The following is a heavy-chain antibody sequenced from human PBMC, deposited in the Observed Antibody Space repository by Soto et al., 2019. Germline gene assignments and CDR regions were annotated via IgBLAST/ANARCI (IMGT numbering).Heavy chain of an antibody. CDR1: GFVFSAHP. CDR2: ISYDGYTQ. D-gene: IGHD2-15*01. Sequence: QVQLVESGGGVVPPGKSLRLSCSASGFVFSAHPMHWVRQAPGKGLEWVAHISYDGYTQYYADSVRGRFTISRDNSENTVYLHMTTPTTDDTAVYYCAKSIVAKIPRLLDVWGPGTLVIVSS. V-gene: IGHV3-30-3*02. J-gene: IGHJ4*02. CDR3: AKSIVAKIPRLLDV.